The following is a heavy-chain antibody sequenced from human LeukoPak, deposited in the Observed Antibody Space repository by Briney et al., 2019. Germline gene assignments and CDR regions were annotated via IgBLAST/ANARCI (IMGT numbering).Heavy chain of an antibody. Sequence: GGSLRLSCAASGFTFSSYWMHWVRQAPGKGLVWVSRINTDGSSTSCADSVKGRFTISRDNAKNTLYLQMNSLRAEDTAVYYCAKNYYGSGSYYNAGAFDIWGQGTMVTVSS. CDR1: GFTFSSYW. V-gene: IGHV3-74*01. CDR2: INTDGSST. CDR3: AKNYYGSGSYYNAGAFDI. D-gene: IGHD3-10*01. J-gene: IGHJ3*02.